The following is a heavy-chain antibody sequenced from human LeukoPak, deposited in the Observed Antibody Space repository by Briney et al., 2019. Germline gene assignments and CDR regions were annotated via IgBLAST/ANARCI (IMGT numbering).Heavy chain of an antibody. CDR3: ARMSYYDSSGDNWFDP. CDR1: GYTLTELS. V-gene: IGHV1-8*01. D-gene: IGHD3-22*01. CDR2: MNPNSGNT. Sequence: GASVKVSCKVSGYTLTELSMHWVRQAPGKGLEWMGWMNPNSGNTGYAQKFQGRVTTTRDTSISTAYMELSSLRSEDTAVYYCARMSYYDSSGDNWFDPWGQGTLVTVSS. J-gene: IGHJ5*02.